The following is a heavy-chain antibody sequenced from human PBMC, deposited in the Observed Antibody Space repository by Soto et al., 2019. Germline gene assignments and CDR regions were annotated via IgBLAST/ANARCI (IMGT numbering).Heavy chain of an antibody. Sequence: PSETLSLTCTVSGGSISSYYWSWIRQPPGKGLEWIGYIYYSGSTNYNPSLKSRVTISVDTSKNQFSLKLSSVTAADTAVYYCAGGGIVATSFDYWGQGTLVTVSS. J-gene: IGHJ4*02. CDR2: IYYSGST. CDR1: GGSISSYY. V-gene: IGHV4-59*01. D-gene: IGHD5-12*01. CDR3: AGGGIVATSFDY.